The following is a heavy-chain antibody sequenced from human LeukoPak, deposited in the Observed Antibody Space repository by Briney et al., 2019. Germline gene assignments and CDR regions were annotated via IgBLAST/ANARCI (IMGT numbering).Heavy chain of an antibody. V-gene: IGHV3-11*01. CDR1: GITFSDYH. CDR3: SGRGAGPYYFEY. CDR2: ISSRGRVM. D-gene: IGHD1-26*01. J-gene: IGHJ4*02. Sequence: PGGSLRLSCAASGITFSDYHMNWIRQAPGKGLEWVSYISSRGRVMYYADSVQGRFTISRDTAKNSWYLKMNSLRVEDTAVYYCSGRGAGPYYFEYWGQGTLVTVSS.